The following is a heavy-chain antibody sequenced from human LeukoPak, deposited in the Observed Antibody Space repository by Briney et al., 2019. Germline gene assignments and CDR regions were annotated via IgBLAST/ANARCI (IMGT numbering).Heavy chain of an antibody. CDR1: GFTFSSYG. D-gene: IGHD3-16*01. V-gene: IGHV3-30*02. Sequence: TGGSLRLSCAASGFTFSSYGMHWVRQAPGKGLEWVAFIRYDGSNKYYADSVKGRFTISRDNSKNTLYLQMNSLRAEDTAVYYCAKDPIAWGYYYYYMDVWGKGTTVTISS. CDR3: AKDPIAWGYYYYYMDV. J-gene: IGHJ6*03. CDR2: IRYDGSNK.